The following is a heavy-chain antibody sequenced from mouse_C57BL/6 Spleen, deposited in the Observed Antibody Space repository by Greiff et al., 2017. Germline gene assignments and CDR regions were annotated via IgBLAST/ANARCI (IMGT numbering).Heavy chain of an antibody. V-gene: IGHV1-81*01. CDR1: GYTFTSYG. J-gene: IGHJ1*03. D-gene: IGHD1-1*01. CDR2: IYPRSGNT. Sequence: QVQLKQSGAELARPGASVKLSCKASGYTFTSYGISWVKQRTGQGLEWIGEIYPRSGNTYYNEKFKGKATLTADKSSSTAYMELRSLTSEDSAVXFCARSTDLDFDVWGTGTTVTVSS. CDR3: ARSTDLDFDV.